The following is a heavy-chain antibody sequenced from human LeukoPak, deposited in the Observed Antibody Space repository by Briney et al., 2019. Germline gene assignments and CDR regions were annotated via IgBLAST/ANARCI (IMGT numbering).Heavy chain of an antibody. CDR1: GCSISSSSYY. D-gene: IGHD3-10*01. CDR3: GRSTFVRVRYASVFDY. Sequence: SETLSLTCTASGCSISSSSYYWGWIRQPPGKGLEWIGSIYYSGSTYYNPSLQSRVTISVDTTKNQFSMKLRSVTAADTGVYYSGRSTFVRVRYASVFDYWGQGTLVTVSS. V-gene: IGHV4-39*01. CDR2: IYYSGST. J-gene: IGHJ4*02.